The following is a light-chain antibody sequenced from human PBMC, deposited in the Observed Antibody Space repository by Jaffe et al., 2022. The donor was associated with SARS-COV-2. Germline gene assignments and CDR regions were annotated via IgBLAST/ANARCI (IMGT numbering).Light chain of an antibody. CDR1: QSISTY. CDR2: AAS. V-gene: IGKV1-39*01. CDR3: QQSYSTPGT. J-gene: IGKJ3*01. Sequence: DIQMTQSPSSLSASVGDRVTITCRASQSISTYLNWYQQKPGKAPKLLIYAASSLHSGVPSRFSGSGSGTDFTLTIGSLQPEDFATYYCQQSYSTPGTFGPGTKVEIK.